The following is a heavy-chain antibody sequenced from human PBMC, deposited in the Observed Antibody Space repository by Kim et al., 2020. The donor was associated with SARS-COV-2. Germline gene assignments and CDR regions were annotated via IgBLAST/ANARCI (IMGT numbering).Heavy chain of an antibody. J-gene: IGHJ6*02. V-gene: IGHV3-7*03. CDR2: INHDGSGK. CDR1: GFTFSSYW. Sequence: GGSLRLSCAASGFTFSSYWMSWVRQAPGKGLEWVANINHDGSGKYYVDSVKGRFTISRDNAKNSLYLQMNSLRAEDTAVYYCARGYESSGSDIWGQGTTVTVSS. CDR3: ARGYESSGSDI. D-gene: IGHD3-22*01.